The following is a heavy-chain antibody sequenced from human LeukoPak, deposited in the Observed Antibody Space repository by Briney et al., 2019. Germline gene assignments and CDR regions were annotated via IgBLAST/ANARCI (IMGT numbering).Heavy chain of an antibody. D-gene: IGHD3/OR15-3a*01. CDR3: ARQTGSGLFILP. J-gene: IGHJ4*02. CDR2: IYTSGST. V-gene: IGHV4-61*02. Sequence: SQTLSLTCTVSGGSISSGSYYWSWIRQPAGKGLEWIGRIYTSGSTNYNPSLKSRVTISVDTSKNQFSLRLTSVTAADTAVYYCARQTGSGLFILPGGQGTLVTVSS. CDR1: GGSISSGSYY.